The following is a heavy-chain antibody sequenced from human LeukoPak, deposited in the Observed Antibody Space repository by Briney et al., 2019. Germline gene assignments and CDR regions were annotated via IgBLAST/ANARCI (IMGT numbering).Heavy chain of an antibody. CDR3: AAWKIAAAGTTYFDY. D-gene: IGHD6-13*01. CDR1: GYTFTGYY. J-gene: IGHJ4*02. Sequence: ASVKVSCKASGYTFTGYYMHWVRQAPGQGLEWMGWINPNSGGTNYAQKFQGRVTMTRDTSISIAYMELSRLRSDDTAVYYCAAWKIAAAGTTYFDYWGQGTLVTVSS. CDR2: INPNSGGT. V-gene: IGHV1-2*02.